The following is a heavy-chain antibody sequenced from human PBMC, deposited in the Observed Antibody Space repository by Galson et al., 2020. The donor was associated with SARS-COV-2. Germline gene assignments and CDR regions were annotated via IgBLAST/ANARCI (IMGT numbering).Heavy chain of an antibody. Sequence: GESLKISCAASGFTFRNYAINWVRQAPGKGLEWLTAISIDGSNKYYADSVKGRFTISRDNSKNTVYLQMNSLRVEDTAVYYCARERYGAGSYSEADFWGQGTLVSVSS. CDR2: ISIDGSNK. CDR3: ARERYGAGSYSEADF. V-gene: IGHV3-30*04. CDR1: GFTFRNYA. J-gene: IGHJ4*02. D-gene: IGHD3-10*01.